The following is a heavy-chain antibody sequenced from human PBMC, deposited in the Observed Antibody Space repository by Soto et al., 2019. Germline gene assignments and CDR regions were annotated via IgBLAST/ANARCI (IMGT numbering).Heavy chain of an antibody. CDR2: IYYSGST. D-gene: IGHD5-12*01. J-gene: IGHJ5*02. CDR3: ARVYSGYSNWFDP. Sequence: SETLSLTCTVSGGSISSSSYYWGWIRQPPGKGLEWIGSIYYSGSTYYNPSLKSRVTIFVDTSKNQFSLKLSSVTAAGTAVYYCARVYSGYSNWFDPWGQGTLVTVSS. CDR1: GGSISSSSYY. V-gene: IGHV4-39*01.